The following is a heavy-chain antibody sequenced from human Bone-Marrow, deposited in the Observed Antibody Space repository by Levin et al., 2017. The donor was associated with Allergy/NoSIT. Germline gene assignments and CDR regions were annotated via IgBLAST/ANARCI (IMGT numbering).Heavy chain of an antibody. CDR1: GGSISGYY. J-gene: IGHJ6*03. Sequence: SETLSLTCTVSGGSISGYYWSWIRQPPEKGLEWIGYIYYSGSTKYNASLKSRVTISVDTSKNQFSLKLTSVTAADTAVYYCARAIPACGHSYYYYYMDVWGKGTTVTVSS. D-gene: IGHD2-21*01. CDR2: IYYSGST. CDR3: ARAIPACGHSYYYYYMDV. V-gene: IGHV4-59*01.